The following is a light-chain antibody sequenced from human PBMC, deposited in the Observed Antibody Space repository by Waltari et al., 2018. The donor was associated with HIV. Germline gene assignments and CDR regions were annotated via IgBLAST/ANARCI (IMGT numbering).Light chain of an antibody. CDR1: SSDIGASDS. Sequence: QSALTQPPSASGSLGQSVTISCTGSSSDIGASDSVSWFQQPPRSAPKLLLYEVTRRPSSVSDRFSGSRSGSTAFLTVAGLQPDDEATYFCSSYGDSLRVLFGGGTNVTVL. CDR3: SSYGDSLRVL. CDR2: EVT. J-gene: IGLJ3*02. V-gene: IGLV2-8*01.